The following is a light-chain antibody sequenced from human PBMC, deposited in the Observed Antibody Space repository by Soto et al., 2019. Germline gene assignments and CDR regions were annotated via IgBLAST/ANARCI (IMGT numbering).Light chain of an antibody. CDR2: AAS. J-gene: IGKJ1*01. Sequence: DIRMTQAPSTLSASAGERVTITCRASQCISAWLAWYQQKPGKAPKLLIYAASTLESGVPSRFSCSGSGTDFTLTISSLQPDDSATYYCQHYETYPSTFGQGTKA. CDR1: QCISAW. V-gene: IGKV1-5*01. CDR3: QHYETYPST.